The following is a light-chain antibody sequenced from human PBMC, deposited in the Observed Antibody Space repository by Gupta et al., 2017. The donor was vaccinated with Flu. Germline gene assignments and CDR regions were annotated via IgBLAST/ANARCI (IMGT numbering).Light chain of an antibody. J-gene: IGLJ1*01. CDR3: TSHKRNDRVV. CDR2: EAT. V-gene: IGLV2-8*01. CDR1: SSDIGGYNF. Sequence: QSALTQPPSASGSPGQSVTISCTGTSSDIGGYNFVYWHQQYPANPPMLILYEATKRPSGVHGRCAGSNAGNTAFLNTSWHEGEDEAYYYCTSHKRNDRVVFGSGTGVTVL.